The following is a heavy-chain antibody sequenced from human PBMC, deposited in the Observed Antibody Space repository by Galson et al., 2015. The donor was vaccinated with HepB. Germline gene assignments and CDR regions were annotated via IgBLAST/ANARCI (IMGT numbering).Heavy chain of an antibody. V-gene: IGHV3-48*01. D-gene: IGHD3-22*01. CDR3: ARGGFYGSTRSFDWYFDL. CDR1: GFTFSSYS. J-gene: IGHJ2*01. Sequence: SLRLSCAASGFTFSSYSMSWVRQAPGKGLEWVSYMSNCSGTIYYAGSVKGRFTISRDNAKNSLYLQMNSLRAEDTAVYYCARGGFYGSTRSFDWYFDLWGRGSLVTVSS. CDR2: MSNCSGTI.